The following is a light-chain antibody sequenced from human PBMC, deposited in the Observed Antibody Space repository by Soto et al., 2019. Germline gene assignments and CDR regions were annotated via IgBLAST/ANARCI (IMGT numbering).Light chain of an antibody. CDR1: QSVSSSY. Sequence: EIVLTQSPGTLSLSPGERATLSCRASQSVSSSYLAWYQQKPGQAPRLLIYGASSRATGIPDRFSGSGSGPDFTLTISSLEPEDFAVYYCQQYGSSPPEYTFGQGTKLEIK. CDR3: QQYGSSPPEYT. V-gene: IGKV3-20*01. J-gene: IGKJ2*01. CDR2: GAS.